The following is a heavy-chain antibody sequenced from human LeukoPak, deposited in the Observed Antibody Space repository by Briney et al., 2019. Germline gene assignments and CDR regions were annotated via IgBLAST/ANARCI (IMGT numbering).Heavy chain of an antibody. CDR2: ISAYNGNT. Sequence: GASVKVSCKVSGYTFISYGISWVRQAPGQGLEWMGWISAYNGNTNYAQKVQGRVTMTTDTSTSTAYMELRSLRSDDTAVYYCARDYRGSGSYPNDYWGQGTLVTVSS. J-gene: IGHJ4*02. V-gene: IGHV1-18*01. CDR1: GYTFISYG. CDR3: ARDYRGSGSYPNDY. D-gene: IGHD3-10*01.